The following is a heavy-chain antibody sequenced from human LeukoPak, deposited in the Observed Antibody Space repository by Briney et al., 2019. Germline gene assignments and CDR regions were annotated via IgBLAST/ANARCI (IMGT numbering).Heavy chain of an antibody. J-gene: IGHJ3*02. CDR1: GGSISSGGYS. CDR2: IYHSGST. Sequence: SETLSLTCAVSGGSISSGGYSWSWIRQPPGKGLGWIGYIYHSGSTYYNPSLKSRVTISVDRSKNQFSLKLSSVTAADTAVYYCARTSKLGDDAFDIWGQGTMVTVSS. V-gene: IGHV4-30-2*01. CDR3: ARTSKLGDDAFDI. D-gene: IGHD7-27*01.